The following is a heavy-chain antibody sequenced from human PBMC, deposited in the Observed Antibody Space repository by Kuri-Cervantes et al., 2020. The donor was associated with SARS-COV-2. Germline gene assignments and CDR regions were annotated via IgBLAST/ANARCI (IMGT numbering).Heavy chain of an antibody. CDR1: GGSITSDY. J-gene: IGHJ6*03. CDR2: IYYSGST. Sequence: GSLRLSCTVSGGSITSDYWSWIRQPPGKGLEWIGYIYYSGSTNYNPSLKSRVTISVDTSKNQFSLKLSSVTAADTAVYYCARRSFQPRYYYYYYMDVWGKGTTVTVSS. V-gene: IGHV4-59*01. CDR3: ARRSFQPRYYYYYYMDV.